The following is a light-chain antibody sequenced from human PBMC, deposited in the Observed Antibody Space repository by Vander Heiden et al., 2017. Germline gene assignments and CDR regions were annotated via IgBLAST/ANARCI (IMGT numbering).Light chain of an antibody. CDR3: QQYNNWPPYT. CDR2: GAS. Sequence: EIVMTQSPATLSVSPGERATLSCRASQSVSSNLAWYQQKPGQAPRLLIYGASTRATGIPARFSGRGSGTEFTLTISSLQSEDFAVYYCQQYNNWPPYTFGQGTKLXIK. CDR1: QSVSSN. J-gene: IGKJ2*01. V-gene: IGKV3-15*01.